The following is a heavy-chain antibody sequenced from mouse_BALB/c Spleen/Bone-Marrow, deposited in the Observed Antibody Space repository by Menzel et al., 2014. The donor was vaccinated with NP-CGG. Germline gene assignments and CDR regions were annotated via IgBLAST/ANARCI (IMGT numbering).Heavy chain of an antibody. Sequence: LVESGAELVRPGSSVKISCKASGYAFSTYWMNWVKQRPGQSLEWIGQVSPGDGDTNYNGKFRGKATLTADKSSSTAYIQLSSLTSEDSAVYFCARVYYGNLDHWGQGTTLTVSS. CDR3: ARVYYGNLDH. V-gene: IGHV1-80*01. CDR1: GYAFSTYW. CDR2: VSPGDGDT. D-gene: IGHD2-1*01. J-gene: IGHJ2*01.